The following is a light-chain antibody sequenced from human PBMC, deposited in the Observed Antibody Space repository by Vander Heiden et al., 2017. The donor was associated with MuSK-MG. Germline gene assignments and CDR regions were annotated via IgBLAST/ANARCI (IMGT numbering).Light chain of an antibody. CDR2: AAS. J-gene: IGKJ2*01. CDR3: QQSVSTPYT. CDR1: HSISSY. Sequence: DSQMSQSPYSMSASVGDRVTVTCRASHSISSYLNWYQQKPGKAPKLLIYAASSLQSGVPSRFSGSGSGTDFTLTISRLQPEDFATYYCQQSVSTPYTFGQGTKLEIK. V-gene: IGKV1-39*01.